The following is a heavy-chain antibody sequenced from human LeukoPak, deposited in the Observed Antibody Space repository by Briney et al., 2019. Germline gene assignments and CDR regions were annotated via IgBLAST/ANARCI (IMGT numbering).Heavy chain of an antibody. V-gene: IGHV4-38-2*02. CDR2: IYHSGTN. J-gene: IGHJ4*02. Sequence: SETLSLTCSVSGYSISSGYYWGWIRQPPGKGLEWIGSIYHSGTNYYNPSLKSRVTISVDTSKNQFSLKLRSVTAADTAVYYCARVWTDSGSYYDDRGAFDYWGQGTLVTVSS. CDR1: GYSISSGYY. CDR3: ARVWTDSGSYYDDRGAFDY. D-gene: IGHD1-26*01.